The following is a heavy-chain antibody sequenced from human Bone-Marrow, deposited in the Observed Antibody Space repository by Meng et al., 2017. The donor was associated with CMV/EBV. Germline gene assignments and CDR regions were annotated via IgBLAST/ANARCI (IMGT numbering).Heavy chain of an antibody. CDR1: GYTFTSYD. Sequence: ASVKVSCKASGYTFTSYDINWVRQATGQGLEWMGWMNPNSGNTGYAQKFQGRVTMTRNTPISTAYMELSSLRSEDTAVYYCARPSMYYDFWSGYSLSYFDYWGQGTLVSVSS. D-gene: IGHD3-3*01. J-gene: IGHJ4*02. V-gene: IGHV1-8*01. CDR2: MNPNSGNT. CDR3: ARPSMYYDFWSGYSLSYFDY.